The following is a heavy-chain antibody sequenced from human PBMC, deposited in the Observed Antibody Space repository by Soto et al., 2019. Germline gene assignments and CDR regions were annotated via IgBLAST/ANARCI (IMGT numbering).Heavy chain of an antibody. D-gene: IGHD1-7*01. CDR1: GDSVSSATYY. V-gene: IGHV4-61*01. J-gene: IGHJ5*02. CDR2: IYYSGST. CDR3: ARDPGTDNKHNWLDP. Sequence: SETLSLTCTVSGDSVSSATYYWSWIRQPPGKALEWIGSIYYSGSTNYNPSLRSRVIMSVDTSKNQFSLNLSSVTAADTAVYYCARDPGTDNKHNWLDPWGQGTLVTVSS.